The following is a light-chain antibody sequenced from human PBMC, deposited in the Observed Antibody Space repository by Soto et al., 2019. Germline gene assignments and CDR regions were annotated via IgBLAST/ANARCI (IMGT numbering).Light chain of an antibody. V-gene: IGKV3-15*01. Sequence: ELVMTQSPATLSVSPGERAPLSCRARQSVRSNLAWYQQKPGQSPRLLLYGASTRATGIPARSSGSGSGTQFTLTISSLQSEHFAVYYCQQYNNWPPAWTFGQGTKVDIK. CDR2: GAS. J-gene: IGKJ1*01. CDR3: QQYNNWPPAWT. CDR1: QSVRSN.